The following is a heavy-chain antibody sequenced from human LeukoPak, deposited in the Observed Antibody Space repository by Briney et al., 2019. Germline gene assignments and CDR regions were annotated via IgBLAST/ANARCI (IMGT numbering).Heavy chain of an antibody. CDR1: GFTVSSNY. Sequence: GGSLRLSCAASGFTVSSNYMNWVRQAPGKGLEWVSVITSGGNTYYADSVKGRFTTSRANSKNTLYVQMNSLRAEDTAIYYCARGRGYRDYDRPLDYWGQGTLVTVSS. CDR2: ITSGGNT. CDR3: ARGRGYRDYDRPLDY. V-gene: IGHV3-53*01. D-gene: IGHD5-12*01. J-gene: IGHJ4*02.